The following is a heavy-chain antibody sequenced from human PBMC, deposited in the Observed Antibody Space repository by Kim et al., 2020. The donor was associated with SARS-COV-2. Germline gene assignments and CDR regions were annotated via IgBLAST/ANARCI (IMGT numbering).Heavy chain of an antibody. D-gene: IGHD3-3*01. CDR3: ARGTSNWNYYYYYGMDV. J-gene: IGHJ6*02. V-gene: IGHV3-11*06. Sequence: VKGRFSISRDNAKNSVYPQLDSLRVEDTALYYCARGTSNWNYYYYYGMDVWGQGTTVTVSS.